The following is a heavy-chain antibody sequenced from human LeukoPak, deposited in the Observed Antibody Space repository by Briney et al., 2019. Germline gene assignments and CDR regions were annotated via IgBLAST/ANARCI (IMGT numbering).Heavy chain of an antibody. D-gene: IGHD1-14*01. J-gene: IGHJ6*02. V-gene: IGHV3-7*01. CDR2: IKEDESQK. Sequence: PGGSLRLSCAASGFSFSDSWMSWVRQAPGKGPEWVANIKEDESQKHYADSVKGRFTVSRDNAKNSLFLQMNSLRVEDTAVYYCATYKNRVAGDVWGQGTTVSVPS. CDR3: ATYKNRVAGDV. CDR1: GFSFSDSW.